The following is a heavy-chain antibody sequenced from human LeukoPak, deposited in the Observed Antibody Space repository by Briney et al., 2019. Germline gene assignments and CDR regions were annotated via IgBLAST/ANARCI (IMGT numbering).Heavy chain of an antibody. CDR1: GGSFSGYY. Sequence: PSETLSLTCAVYGGSFSGYYWSWIRQPPGKGLEWIGEINHSGSTNYNPSLKSRVTMSVDTSKNQFSLKLSSVTAADTAVYYCARDLVTDSSGPFDYWGQGTLVTVSS. CDR3: ARDLVTDSSGPFDY. J-gene: IGHJ4*02. D-gene: IGHD3-22*01. V-gene: IGHV4-34*01. CDR2: INHSGST.